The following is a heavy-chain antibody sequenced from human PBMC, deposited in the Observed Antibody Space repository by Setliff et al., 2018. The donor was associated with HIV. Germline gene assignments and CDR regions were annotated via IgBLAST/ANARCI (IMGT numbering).Heavy chain of an antibody. CDR1: GGSISSYY. Sequence: SETLSLTCTVSGGSISSYYWSWIRQPPGKGLEWIGYIYTSGRTNYNPSLKSRVTISVDTSKNQFSLKLSSVTAADTAVYYCASRDYYYMDVWGKGTTVTVSS. V-gene: IGHV4-4*08. CDR2: IYTSGRT. CDR3: ASRDYYYMDV. J-gene: IGHJ6*03.